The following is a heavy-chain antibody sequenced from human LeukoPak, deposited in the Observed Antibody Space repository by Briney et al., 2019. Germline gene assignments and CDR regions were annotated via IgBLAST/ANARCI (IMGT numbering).Heavy chain of an antibody. CDR3: ARGRYYDVLTGYYTDY. CDR1: GYTFTSYD. V-gene: IGHV1-8*03. D-gene: IGHD3-9*01. J-gene: IGHJ4*02. CDR2: MNPNSGNI. Sequence: ASVKVSCKASGYTFTSYDINWVRQAPGQGLDWMAWMNPNSGNIGYAQKFQGRVTITRSTSMTTSYMELSSLRSEDTAVYYCARGRYYDVLTGYYTDYWGQGTLVTVSS.